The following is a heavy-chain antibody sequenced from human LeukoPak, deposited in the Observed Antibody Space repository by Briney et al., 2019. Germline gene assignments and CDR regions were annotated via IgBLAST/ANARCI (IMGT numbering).Heavy chain of an antibody. CDR3: ARGCSSTSCYYYYYMDV. J-gene: IGHJ6*03. CDR2: IYISGST. D-gene: IGHD2-2*01. Sequence: PSETLSLTCTVSGGSISSYYWSWIRQPAGKGLEWIGRIYISGSTNYNPSLKSRVTMSIDMSKNQFSLKLSSVTAADTAVYYCARGCSSTSCYYYYYMDVWGKGTTVTVSS. V-gene: IGHV4-4*07. CDR1: GGSISSYY.